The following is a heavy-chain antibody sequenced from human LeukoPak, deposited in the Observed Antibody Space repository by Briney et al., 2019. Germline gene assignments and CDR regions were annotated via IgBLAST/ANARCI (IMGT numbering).Heavy chain of an antibody. V-gene: IGHV4-59*01. D-gene: IGHD6-6*01. J-gene: IGHJ4*02. CDR1: GGSISSYY. CDR3: ARDSGLSSSPRFDY. CDR2: IYYSGGT. Sequence: SETLSLTCTVSGGSISSYYWSWIRQPPGKGLEWIGYIYYSGGTNYNPSLKSRVTISVDTSKNQFSLKLSSVTAADTAVYYCARDSGLSSSPRFDYWGQGTLVTVSS.